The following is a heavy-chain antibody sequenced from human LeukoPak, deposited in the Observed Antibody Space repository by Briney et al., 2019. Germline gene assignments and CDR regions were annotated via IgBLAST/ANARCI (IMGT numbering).Heavy chain of an antibody. Sequence: ASVKVSCKASGYTFTGYYMHWVRQAPGQGLEWMGWINPNSGGTNYAQKFQGGVTMTRDTSISTAYMELSRLRSDDTAVYYCARAYCSSTSCRPDYGMDVWGQGTTVTVSS. CDR2: INPNSGGT. J-gene: IGHJ6*02. D-gene: IGHD2-2*01. V-gene: IGHV1-2*02. CDR3: ARAYCSSTSCRPDYGMDV. CDR1: GYTFTGYY.